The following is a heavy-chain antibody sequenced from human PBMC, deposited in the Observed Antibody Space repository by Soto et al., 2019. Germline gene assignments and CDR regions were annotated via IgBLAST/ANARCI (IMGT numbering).Heavy chain of an antibody. Sequence: GGSLRLSCAASGFTFSSYAMSWVRQAPGKGLEWVSAISGSGGSTYYADSVKGRFTISRDNSKNTLYLQMNSLRAEDTAVYYCAKDPGGQPKKLGYYGMDVWGQGTTVTVSS. CDR2: ISGSGGST. CDR1: GFTFSSYA. J-gene: IGHJ6*02. D-gene: IGHD3-10*01. CDR3: AKDPGGQPKKLGYYGMDV. V-gene: IGHV3-23*01.